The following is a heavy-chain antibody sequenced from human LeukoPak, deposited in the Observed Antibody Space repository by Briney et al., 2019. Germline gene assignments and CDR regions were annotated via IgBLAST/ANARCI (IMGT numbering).Heavy chain of an antibody. J-gene: IGHJ4*02. CDR2: INPNSGGT. CDR3: ASLWGYSSSWYNPLGFDY. CDR1: GYTFTGYY. V-gene: IGHV1-2*02. D-gene: IGHD6-13*01. Sequence: ASVKVSCKASGYTFTGYYMHWVRQAPGQGLEWMGWINPNSGGTNYAQKFQGRVTMTRDTSISTAYMELSRLRSDDTAVYYCASLWGYSSSWYNPLGFDYWGQGTLVTVSS.